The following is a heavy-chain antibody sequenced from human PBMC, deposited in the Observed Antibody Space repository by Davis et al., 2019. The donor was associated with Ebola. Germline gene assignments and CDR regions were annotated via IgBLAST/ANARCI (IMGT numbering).Heavy chain of an antibody. V-gene: IGHV3-53*05. CDR1: GFTVSSNY. CDR2: IYSGSST. CDR3: ARGERFWSGYYGRYYYYGMDV. D-gene: IGHD3-3*01. Sequence: GGSLRLSCAASGFTVSSNYMSWVRQAPGKGLEGVSVIYSGSSTYYADSVKGRFTISRDNSKNTLYLQMNSLRAEDTAVYYCARGERFWSGYYGRYYYYGMDVWGQGTTVTVSS. J-gene: IGHJ6*02.